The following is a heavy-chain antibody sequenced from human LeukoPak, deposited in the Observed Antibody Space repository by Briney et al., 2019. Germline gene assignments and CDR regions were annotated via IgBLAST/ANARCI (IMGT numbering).Heavy chain of an antibody. V-gene: IGHV4-59*01. CDR1: GGSISNYY. CDR2: IHSNRGA. D-gene: IGHD3-10*01. J-gene: IGHJ5*02. CDR3: ASSNLGSLGQFDP. Sequence: SETLSLTCTVSGGSISNYYWSWIRQPPGKGLEWIGFIHSNRGANYNASLNSRATISRDTSRSQVSLQLTSVTAADTAVYYCASSNLGSLGQFDPWGQGTLVTVSS.